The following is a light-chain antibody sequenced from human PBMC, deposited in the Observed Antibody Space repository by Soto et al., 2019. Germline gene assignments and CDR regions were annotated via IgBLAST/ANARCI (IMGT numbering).Light chain of an antibody. Sequence: AIRMTQSPSSFSASTGDRVTITCRASQGISSYLAWYQQKPGKAPELLIYAVSYLQSGVPSRFSGSGSGTDFTLTISSLQPEDFATYFCKQSSAFPLTFGGGTKVDIK. J-gene: IGKJ4*01. CDR2: AVS. CDR3: KQSSAFPLT. CDR1: QGISSY. V-gene: IGKV1-8*01.